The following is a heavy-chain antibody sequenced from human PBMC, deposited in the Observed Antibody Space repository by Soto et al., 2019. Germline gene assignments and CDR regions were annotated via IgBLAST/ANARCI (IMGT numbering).Heavy chain of an antibody. Sequence: QVQLVQSGAEVKKPGASVKVSCKASGYTFTSYAMHWVRQAPGQRLEWMGWINAGNGNTKYSQKFQGRVTIIRDTSASTAYMELSSLRSEDTAVYYCARVLYGYLHYFDYWGQGTLFTVSS. CDR2: INAGNGNT. CDR3: ARVLYGYLHYFDY. CDR1: GYTFTSYA. D-gene: IGHD5-12*01. J-gene: IGHJ4*02. V-gene: IGHV1-3*01.